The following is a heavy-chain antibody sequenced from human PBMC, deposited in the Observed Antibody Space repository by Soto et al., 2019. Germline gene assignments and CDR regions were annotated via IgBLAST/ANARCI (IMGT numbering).Heavy chain of an antibody. J-gene: IGHJ5*02. D-gene: IGHD6-13*01. CDR2: ISSNSAYI. Sequence: GGSLRLSCAASGFTFRSFTINWVRQAPGKGLEWVSTISSNSAYIYYTDALRGRFTISRDNAKNSPHLQMNSLRAEDTAVYYCTRDASRDSSARGWFDPWGPGTLVTVSS. CDR1: GFTFRSFT. CDR3: TRDASRDSSARGWFDP. V-gene: IGHV3-21*01.